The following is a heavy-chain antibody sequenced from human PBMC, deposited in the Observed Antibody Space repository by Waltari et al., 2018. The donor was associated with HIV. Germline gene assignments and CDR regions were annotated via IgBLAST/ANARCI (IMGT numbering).Heavy chain of an antibody. Sequence: QVKLVQSGAEVKKPGASVEVSCKASGYTFTSYYMNWVRQAPGQGLGWMGIITPSGGYTSYAQKFQGRVTMTRDTSTSTVYMELSSLRSDDAAVYYCARVAYSSSWTPPFDYWGQGTLVTVSS. CDR2: ITPSGGYT. CDR1: GYTFTSYY. CDR3: ARVAYSSSWTPPFDY. J-gene: IGHJ4*02. D-gene: IGHD6-13*01. V-gene: IGHV1-46*01.